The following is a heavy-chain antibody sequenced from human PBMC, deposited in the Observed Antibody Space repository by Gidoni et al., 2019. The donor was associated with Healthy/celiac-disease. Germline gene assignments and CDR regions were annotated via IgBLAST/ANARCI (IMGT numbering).Heavy chain of an antibody. CDR1: RFTFASYA. D-gene: IGHD6-13*01. J-gene: IGHJ6*02. CDR3: AKIIASYYYYGMDV. V-gene: IGHV3-9*01. Sequence: EVPLVESGGGLVQPGRSLRLSCAPSRFTFASYAMNWVRQAPGKGLEWVSGISGNSGSIGYADSVKGRFTISRDNAKNSLYLQMNSLRAEDTALYYCAKIIASYYYYGMDVWGQGTTVTVSS. CDR2: ISGNSGSI.